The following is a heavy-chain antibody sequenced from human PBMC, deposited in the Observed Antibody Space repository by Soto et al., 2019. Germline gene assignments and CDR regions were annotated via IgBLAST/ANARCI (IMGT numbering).Heavy chain of an antibody. CDR2: ISYDGSNK. J-gene: IGHJ6*02. CDR3: ARGAFGCTNGVCYIQGRYGMDV. CDR1: RYTFRTYV. Sequence: GVSLRLPFASSRYTFRTYVMHWFRQSPAKRLQWVDVISYDGSNKYYADSVKGRFTISRDNSKNTLYLQMNSLRAEDTAVYYCARGAFGCTNGVCYIQGRYGMDVWGQGNTVTGSS. V-gene: IGHV3-30-3*01. D-gene: IGHD2-8*01.